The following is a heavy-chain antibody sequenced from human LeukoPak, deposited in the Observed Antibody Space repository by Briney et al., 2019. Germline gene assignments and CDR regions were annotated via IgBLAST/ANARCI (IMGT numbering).Heavy chain of an antibody. J-gene: IGHJ4*02. V-gene: IGHV4-38-2*02. CDR2: IFHSGDS. Sequence: SETLSLTCTVSGFSISTQYSWGWIRQPPGMGLEWIGTIFHSGDSYYSPSLKSRVAMSVDTSKNQFSLTLSSVTAADTAVYYCARNEEVVPAAPFDYWGQGTLVTISS. CDR3: ARNEEVVPAAPFDY. D-gene: IGHD2-2*01. CDR1: GFSISTQYS.